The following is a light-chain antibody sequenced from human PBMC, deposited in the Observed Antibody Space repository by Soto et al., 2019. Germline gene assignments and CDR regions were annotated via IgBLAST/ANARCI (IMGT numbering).Light chain of an antibody. CDR1: QSVSSN. Sequence: EIGMTQSPTTLSVSPGERATPSCRASQSVSSNLAWYQQKPGQAPRLLIYGASTRATGIPARFSGSGSGTEFTLTISSLQSEDFAVYYCQQYNNWPQTFGQGTKVDIK. CDR3: QQYNNWPQT. CDR2: GAS. J-gene: IGKJ1*01. V-gene: IGKV3-15*01.